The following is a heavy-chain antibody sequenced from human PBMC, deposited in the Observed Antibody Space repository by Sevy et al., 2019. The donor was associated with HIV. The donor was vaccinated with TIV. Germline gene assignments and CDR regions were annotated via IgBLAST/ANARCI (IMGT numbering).Heavy chain of an antibody. CDR2: IYDSGST. CDR3: ARHAPGLDDYGDYGWFDP. J-gene: IGHJ5*02. Sequence: SETLSLTCTVSGGSISSSSYYGGWIRQPPGKGLEWIGSIYDSGSTYYNPSLKSRVTISVDTSKNQFSLKLSSVTAADTAVYYCARHAPGLDDYGDYGWFDPWGQGTLVTVSS. CDR1: GGSISSSSYY. D-gene: IGHD4-17*01. V-gene: IGHV4-39*01.